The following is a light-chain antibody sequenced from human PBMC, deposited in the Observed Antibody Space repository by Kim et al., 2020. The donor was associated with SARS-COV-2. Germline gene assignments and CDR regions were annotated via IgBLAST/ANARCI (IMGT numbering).Light chain of an antibody. Sequence: SVFPGKTARITCSGDKLWDIYGCWYKQKPGQSPVLVIYQDSKRPSGTPERFSGSNSGNTATLTISGTQAMDEADYYCQAWDSSTAVFGGGTQLTVL. CDR3: QAWDSSTAV. CDR1: KLWDIY. V-gene: IGLV3-1*01. CDR2: QDS. J-gene: IGLJ3*02.